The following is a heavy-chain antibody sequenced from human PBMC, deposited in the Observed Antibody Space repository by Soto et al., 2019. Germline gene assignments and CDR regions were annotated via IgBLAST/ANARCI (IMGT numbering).Heavy chain of an antibody. V-gene: IGHV4-34*01. CDR3: VACDYGDYPRY. D-gene: IGHD4-17*01. J-gene: IGHJ4*02. CDR2: INHSGST. CDR1: GGSFRGYY. Sequence: QVQLQQWGAGLLKPSETLSLTCAVYGGSFRGYYWSWVRQSPRKGLEWIGEINHSGSTNYNPSLKSRLTISGDTPKNQFSLKLSSVTAADTALYYCVACDYGDYPRYWGQGSLVTVSS.